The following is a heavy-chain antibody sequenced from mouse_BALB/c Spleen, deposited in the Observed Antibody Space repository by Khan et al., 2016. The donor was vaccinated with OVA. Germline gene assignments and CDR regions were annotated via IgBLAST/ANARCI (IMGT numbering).Heavy chain of an antibody. CDR1: GFTFSNYA. CDR2: ISSGGST. J-gene: IGHJ3*01. Sequence: EVELVESGGGLVKPGGSLKLSCAASGFTFSNYAMSWVRQTPEKRLEWVASISSGGSTYYPDSVKGRFTISRDNARNILYLPMSSLRSEDTAMYYCARVYWFAYWGQGTLVTVSA. CDR3: ARVYWFAY. V-gene: IGHV5-6-5*01.